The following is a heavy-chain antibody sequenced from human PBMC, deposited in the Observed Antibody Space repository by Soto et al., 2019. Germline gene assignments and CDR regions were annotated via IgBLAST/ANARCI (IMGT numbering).Heavy chain of an antibody. J-gene: IGHJ1*01. CDR1: GYTFTSYV. Sequence: GSSVKVSCKASGYTFTSYVISWVRHAPGQGLEWMGWISGYNGNTNYVQKLQGRVTMTTDTSTSTAYMELRSLRSDDTAVYYCARDGNDYGDYVYFQHWGQGTLVTVSS. CDR3: ARDGNDYGDYVYFQH. CDR2: ISGYNGNT. V-gene: IGHV1-18*01. D-gene: IGHD4-17*01.